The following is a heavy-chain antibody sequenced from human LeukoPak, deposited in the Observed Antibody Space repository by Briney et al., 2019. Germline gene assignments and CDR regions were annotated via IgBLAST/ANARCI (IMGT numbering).Heavy chain of an antibody. CDR3: ARGDRPSSSGPTWGVFDY. J-gene: IGHJ4*02. Sequence: PSETLSLTCAVSGYSISSGYYWGWIRQPPGKGPEWIGSIYHSGSTYYNPSLKSRVTISVDTSKNQFSLKLSSVTAADTAVYYCARGDRPSSSGPTWGVFDYWGQGTLVTVSS. V-gene: IGHV4-38-2*01. CDR1: GYSISSGYY. CDR2: IYHSGST. D-gene: IGHD3-22*01.